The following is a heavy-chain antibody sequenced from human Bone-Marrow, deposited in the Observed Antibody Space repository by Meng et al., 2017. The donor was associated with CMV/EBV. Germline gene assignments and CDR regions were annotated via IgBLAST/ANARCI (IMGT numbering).Heavy chain of an antibody. CDR3: AREALTAIVVVPAAIAGYFDY. Sequence: ASVKVSCKASGYTFTSYYMHWVRQAPGQGLEWMGIINPSGGSTSYAQKFQGRVTMTRDTSTSTVYMELSSLRSEDTAVYYCAREALTAIVVVPAAIAGYFDYWGQGTLVTVSS. J-gene: IGHJ4*02. CDR1: GYTFTSYY. V-gene: IGHV1-46*01. CDR2: INPSGGST. D-gene: IGHD2-2*02.